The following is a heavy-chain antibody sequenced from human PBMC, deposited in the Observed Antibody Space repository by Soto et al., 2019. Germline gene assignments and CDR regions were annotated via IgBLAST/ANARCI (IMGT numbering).Heavy chain of an antibody. D-gene: IGHD3-3*01. Sequence: SETLSLTCTVSGGSISSGGYYWSWIRQHPGKGLEWIGYIYYSGSTYYNPSLKSRVTISVDTSKNQFSLKLSSVTAADTAVYYCARGVEWLLSSFDYWGQGTLVTVSS. V-gene: IGHV4-31*03. J-gene: IGHJ4*02. CDR2: IYYSGST. CDR1: GGSISSGGYY. CDR3: ARGVEWLLSSFDY.